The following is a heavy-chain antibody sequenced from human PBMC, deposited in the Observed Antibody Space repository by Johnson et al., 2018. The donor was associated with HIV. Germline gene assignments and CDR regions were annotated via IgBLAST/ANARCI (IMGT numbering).Heavy chain of an antibody. Sequence: VQVVESGGGVVQPGRSLRLSCAASGFTFSSYAMHWVRQAPGKGLEWVAVISYDGSNKYYADSVKGRFTISRDNSKNTLFLQMNSLRPEDTAVYYCVRRFYDSSAFDIWGQGTLVTVSS. CDR1: GFTFSSYA. J-gene: IGHJ3*02. CDR3: VRRFYDSSAFDI. D-gene: IGHD3-22*01. CDR2: ISYDGSNK. V-gene: IGHV3-30*04.